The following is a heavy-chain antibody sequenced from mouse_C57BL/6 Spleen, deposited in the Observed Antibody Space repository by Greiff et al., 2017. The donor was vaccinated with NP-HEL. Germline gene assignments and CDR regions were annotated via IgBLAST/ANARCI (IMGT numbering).Heavy chain of an antibody. CDR3: ARGDYYSSLYAMDY. D-gene: IGHD2-5*01. J-gene: IGHJ4*01. Sequence: QVQLKQSGAELVRPGSSVKLSCKASGYTFTSYWMHWVKQRPIQGLEWIGNIDPSDSETHYNQKFKDKATLTVDKSSSTAYMQLSSLTSEDSAVYYCARGDYYSSLYAMDYWGQGTSVTVSS. CDR1: GYTFTSYW. V-gene: IGHV1-52*01. CDR2: IDPSDSET.